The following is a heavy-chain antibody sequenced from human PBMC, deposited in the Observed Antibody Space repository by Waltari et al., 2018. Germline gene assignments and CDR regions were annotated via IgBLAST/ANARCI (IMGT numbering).Heavy chain of an antibody. J-gene: IGHJ4*02. CDR3: ATVSAMVRGVGINY. Sequence: QVPLVQSEAEVKKPGASVKDSCKVPGYTLTEFSMHWVRQAPGKGLEWMGGFDPEDGETIYAQKFQGRVTMTEDTSTDTAYMELSSLRSEDTAVYYCATVSAMVRGVGINYWGQGTLVTVSS. CDR1: GYTLTEFS. CDR2: FDPEDGET. D-gene: IGHD3-10*01. V-gene: IGHV1-24*01.